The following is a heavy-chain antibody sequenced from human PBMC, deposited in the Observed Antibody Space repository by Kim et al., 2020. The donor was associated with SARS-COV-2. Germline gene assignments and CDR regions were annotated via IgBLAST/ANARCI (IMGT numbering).Heavy chain of an antibody. J-gene: IGHJ5*02. CDR2: ISSDGSNK. CDR1: GFTFSSYA. Sequence: GGSLRLSCAASGFTFSSYAMHWVRQAPGKGLEWVAVISSDGSNKYYADSVKGRFTISRDNSKNTLYLQMNSLRAEDTAVYYCARASEGYCSSTSCSEGLGPWGQGTLVTVSS. CDR3: ARASEGYCSSTSCSEGLGP. D-gene: IGHD2-2*01. V-gene: IGHV3-30*04.